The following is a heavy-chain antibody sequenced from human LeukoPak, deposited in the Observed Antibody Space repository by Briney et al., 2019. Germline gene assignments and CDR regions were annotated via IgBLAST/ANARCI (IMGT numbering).Heavy chain of an antibody. CDR3: ARNRYYYGSRNYGVPTWFDP. CDR2: IYYSGST. J-gene: IGHJ5*02. CDR1: GDSISTGTYY. V-gene: IGHV4-39*01. Sequence: SETLSLTCTVSGDSISTGTYYWGWIRQPPGKGLEWLGSIYYSGSTYYINPSLKSRVTISVDTSKNQISLKLSSVTAADTAVYYCARNRYYYGSRNYGVPTWFDPWGQGTLVTVSS. D-gene: IGHD3-10*01.